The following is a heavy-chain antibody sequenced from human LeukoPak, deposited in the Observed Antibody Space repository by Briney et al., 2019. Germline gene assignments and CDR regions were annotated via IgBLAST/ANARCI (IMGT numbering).Heavy chain of an antibody. D-gene: IGHD3-3*01. J-gene: IGHJ6*03. CDR1: GFTFTSSA. V-gene: IGHV1-58*01. CDR2: IVVGSGNT. Sequence: GASVKASCKASGFTFTSSAVQWVRQARGQRLEWIRWIVVGSGNTNYAQKFQERVTITRDISTSTAYMELSSLRSEDTAVYYCAAGGVVINYYYYYMDVWGKGTTVTVSS. CDR3: AAGGVVINYYYYYMDV.